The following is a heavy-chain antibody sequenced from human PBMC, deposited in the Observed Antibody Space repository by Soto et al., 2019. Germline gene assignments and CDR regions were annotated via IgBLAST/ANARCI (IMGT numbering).Heavy chain of an antibody. CDR1: GGTFSNSA. CDR3: ARDKDRLQLGGNYYYILDV. D-gene: IGHD5-12*01. CDR2: IMPIFRTP. V-gene: IGHV1-69*12. J-gene: IGHJ6*02. Sequence: QVQLEQSGAEVKQPGSSVRVSCKASGGTFSNSAISWVRQAPGQGLEWMGGIMPIFRTPDYAQKFQGRVTVSADESTSTAYRELKGMRFDDTAVYYCARDKDRLQLGGNYYYILDVWGQGTTVTVSS.